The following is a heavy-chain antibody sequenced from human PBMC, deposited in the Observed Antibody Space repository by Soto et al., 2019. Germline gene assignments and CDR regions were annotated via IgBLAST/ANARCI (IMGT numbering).Heavy chain of an antibody. CDR1: GFTLTRFS. CDR2: ISSTTNYI. CDR3: ARESEDLTSNFDY. J-gene: IGHJ4*02. Sequence: GGSLRLSCAASGFTLTRFSMNWVRQAPGKGLEWVSSISSTTNYIYYGDSMKGRFTISRDNAKNSLYLEMNSLRAEDTAVYYCARESEDLTSNFDYWGQGTLVTVSS. V-gene: IGHV3-21*06.